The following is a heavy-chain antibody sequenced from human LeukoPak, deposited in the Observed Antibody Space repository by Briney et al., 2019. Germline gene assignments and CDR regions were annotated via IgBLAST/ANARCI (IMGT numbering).Heavy chain of an antibody. CDR1: GFTFSSYS. CDR3: AGDYSSSDRKDY. D-gene: IGHD6-6*01. V-gene: IGHV3-48*02. Sequence: GGSLRLSCAASGFTFSSYSMNWVRQAPGKGLEWVSYISSSSSTIYYADSVKGRFTISRDNAKNSLYLQMNSMRDEDTAVYYCAGDYSSSDRKDYWGQGTLVTVSS. CDR2: ISSSSSTI. J-gene: IGHJ4*02.